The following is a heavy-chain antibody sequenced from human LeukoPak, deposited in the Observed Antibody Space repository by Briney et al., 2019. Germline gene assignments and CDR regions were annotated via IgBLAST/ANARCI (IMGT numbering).Heavy chain of an antibody. Sequence: KPGGSLRLSCAASGFTFSAYYMSWIRQAPGKGLECISYISSSGSTIYYADSVKGRFTVSRDNAKNSLYLQMNSLRAEDTAVYYCAGSGYYYSDYWGQGTLVTFSS. CDR3: AGSGYYYSDY. D-gene: IGHD3-22*01. J-gene: IGHJ4*02. V-gene: IGHV3-11*04. CDR1: GFTFSAYY. CDR2: ISSSGSTI.